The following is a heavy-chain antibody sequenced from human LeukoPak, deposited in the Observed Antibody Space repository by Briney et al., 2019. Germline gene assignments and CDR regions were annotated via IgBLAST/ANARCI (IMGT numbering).Heavy chain of an antibody. J-gene: IGHJ4*02. CDR1: GFTFSSYA. D-gene: IGHD2-2*01. CDR3: ARGGAAIGEY. CDR2: ISGSGDST. V-gene: IGHV3-23*01. Sequence: GGSLRLSCAASGFTFSSYAMSWVRQAPGKGLEWVSGISGSGDSTYYADSVKGRFTISRDNSKNTLYLQMNSLRAEDTAVYYCARGGAAIGEYWGQGTLVTVSS.